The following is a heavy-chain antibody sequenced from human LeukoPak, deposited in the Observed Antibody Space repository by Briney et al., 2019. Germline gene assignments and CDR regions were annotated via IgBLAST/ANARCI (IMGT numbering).Heavy chain of an antibody. CDR3: ARGVGRGHYYGMDV. V-gene: IGHV4-34*01. CDR2: TNHSGST. J-gene: IGHJ6*02. CDR1: GGSFSGYY. Sequence: TSETLSLTCAVYGGSFSGYYWSWIRQPPGKGLEWIGETNHSGSTNYNPSLKSRVTISVDTSKNQFSLKLSSVTAADTAVYYCARGVGRGHYYGMDVWGQGTTVTVSS. D-gene: IGHD3-10*01.